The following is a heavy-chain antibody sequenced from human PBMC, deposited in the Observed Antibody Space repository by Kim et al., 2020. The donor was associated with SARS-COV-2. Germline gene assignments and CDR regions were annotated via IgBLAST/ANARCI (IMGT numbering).Heavy chain of an antibody. CDR3: ARTGGNSPRTLNY. D-gene: IGHD2-8*02. J-gene: IGHJ4*02. CDR2: ISPSGGTT. V-gene: IGHV3-23*01. Sequence: GGSLRLSCAASGFTFSLYCMTWVRQAPGKGLEWVAVISPSGGTTYYADSVKGRFTISRDNSMNRLYLQMNSLRAEDTAVYYCARTGGNSPRTLNYWGQGTLVTVSS. CDR1: GFTFSLYC.